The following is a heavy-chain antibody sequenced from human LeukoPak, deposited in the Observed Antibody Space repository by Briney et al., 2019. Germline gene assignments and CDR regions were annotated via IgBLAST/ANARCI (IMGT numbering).Heavy chain of an antibody. D-gene: IGHD4-17*01. Sequence: SETLSLTCAVYGGSFSGYYWSWIRQPPGKGLEWIGEINHSGSTNYNPSLKSRVTISVDTSKSQFSLKLSSVTAADTAVYYCVSHRYGGGVDYWGQGTLVTVSS. V-gene: IGHV4-34*01. CDR3: VSHRYGGGVDY. J-gene: IGHJ4*02. CDR1: GGSFSGYY. CDR2: INHSGST.